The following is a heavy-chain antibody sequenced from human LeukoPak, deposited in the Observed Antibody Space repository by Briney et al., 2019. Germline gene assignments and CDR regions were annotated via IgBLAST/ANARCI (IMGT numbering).Heavy chain of an antibody. Sequence: GGSLRLSCAASGFTFTYYTMNWVRQPPGKGLEWVSSISGDSAYMYYADSVKGRFTISRDHAKNSLYLQMNSLRVEDTAVYYCARDFYGSGTSVYWGQGILVTVSS. J-gene: IGHJ4*02. D-gene: IGHD3-10*01. CDR1: GFTFTYYT. CDR3: ARDFYGSGTSVY. V-gene: IGHV3-21*01. CDR2: ISGDSAYM.